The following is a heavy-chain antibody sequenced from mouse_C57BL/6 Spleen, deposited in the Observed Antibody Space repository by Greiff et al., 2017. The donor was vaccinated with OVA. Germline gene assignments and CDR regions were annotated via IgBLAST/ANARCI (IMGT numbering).Heavy chain of an antibody. J-gene: IGHJ4*01. Sequence: VQLQQSGPELVKPGASVKIPCKASGYTFTDYNMDWVKQSHGKSLEWIGDINPNNGGTIYNQKFKGKATLTVDKSSSTAYMELRSLTSEDTAVYYCAREDDDSLYAMDYWGQGTSVTVSS. CDR1: GYTFTDYN. CDR3: AREDDDSLYAMDY. CDR2: INPNNGGT. D-gene: IGHD2-3*01. V-gene: IGHV1-18*01.